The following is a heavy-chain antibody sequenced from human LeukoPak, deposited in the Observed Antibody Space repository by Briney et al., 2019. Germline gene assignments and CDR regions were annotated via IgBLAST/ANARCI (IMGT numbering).Heavy chain of an antibody. CDR1: GVSISSSYSY. V-gene: IGHV4-39*01. D-gene: IGHD3/OR15-3a*01. Sequence: SETLSLTCTVSGVSISSSYSYWGWIRQPPGMGLEWVGSIYYTGNTYYNASLKSQVSISIDTSKNQFSLKLTSVTAADTAVYYCARQTGSGLFILPGGQGTLVTVSS. CDR2: IYYTGNT. J-gene: IGHJ4*02. CDR3: ARQTGSGLFILP.